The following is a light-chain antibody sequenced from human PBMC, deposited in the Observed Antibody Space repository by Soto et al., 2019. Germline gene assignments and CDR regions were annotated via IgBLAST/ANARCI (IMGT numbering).Light chain of an antibody. CDR1: QSVSSSY. CDR2: GAS. Sequence: IVLTQSPGTLSLSPGERDTLSCRASQSVSSSYLAWYQQKPGQAPRLLIYGASSRATGIPDRFSGSGSGTDFTLTISRLEPEDFAVYYCQQYGSSPPKFGQGTKVDIK. J-gene: IGKJ1*01. CDR3: QQYGSSPPK. V-gene: IGKV3-20*01.